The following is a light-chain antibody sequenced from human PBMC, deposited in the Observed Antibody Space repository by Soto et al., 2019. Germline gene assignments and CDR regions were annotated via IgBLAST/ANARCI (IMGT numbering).Light chain of an antibody. Sequence: QSVLTQPPSVSGAPGQRVTIYCTGSSSNIGAGYDVHWYQQLPGTAPRLLIYGNNNRPSGVPDRFSGSKSGTSASLAITGLQAEDEADYYCQSYDSSLSGVVFGGGTKVTVL. CDR1: SSNIGAGYD. J-gene: IGLJ2*01. V-gene: IGLV1-40*01. CDR2: GNN. CDR3: QSYDSSLSGVV.